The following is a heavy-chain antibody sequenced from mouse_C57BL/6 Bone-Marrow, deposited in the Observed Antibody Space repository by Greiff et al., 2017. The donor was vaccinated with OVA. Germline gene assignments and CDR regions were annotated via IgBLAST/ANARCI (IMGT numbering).Heavy chain of an antibody. CDR3: TREDYGSSYWFAY. CDR2: IDPETGGT. CDR1: GYTFTDYE. D-gene: IGHD1-1*01. Sequence: VQLQQSGAELVRPGASVTLSCKASGYTFTDYEMHWVKQTPVHGLAWIGAIDPETGGTAYNQKFKGKAILTADKSSSTAYMELRSLTSEDSAVYYCTREDYGSSYWFAYWGQGTLVTVSA. J-gene: IGHJ3*01. V-gene: IGHV1-15*01.